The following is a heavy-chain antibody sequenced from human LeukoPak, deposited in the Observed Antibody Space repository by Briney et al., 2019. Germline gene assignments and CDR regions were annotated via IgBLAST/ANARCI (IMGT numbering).Heavy chain of an antibody. J-gene: IGHJ5*02. Sequence: SETLSLTCTVSGGSISPYYWTWIRQPPGKGLEWIGYIYYNGKTNYNPSLKSRITISVDTSKNQFSLRLKSVTAADTAVYYCARGPLSSRTTWTWFDPWGQGTLVTVSS. V-gene: IGHV4-59*01. D-gene: IGHD6-13*01. CDR2: IYYNGKT. CDR1: GGSISPYY. CDR3: ARGPLSSRTTWTWFDP.